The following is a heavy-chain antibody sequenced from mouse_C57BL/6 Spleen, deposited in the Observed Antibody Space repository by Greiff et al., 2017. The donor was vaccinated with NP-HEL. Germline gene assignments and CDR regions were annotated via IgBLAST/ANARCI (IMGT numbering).Heavy chain of an antibody. J-gene: IGHJ4*01. Sequence: VQLQQSGPELVKPGASVKISCKASGYSFTGYYMNWVKQSPEKSLEWIGEINPSTGGTTYNQKFKAKATLTVDKSSSTAYMQLKSLTSEDSAVDYCARREVVGNYAMDYWGQGTSVTVSS. CDR1: GYSFTGYY. D-gene: IGHD1-1*01. V-gene: IGHV1-42*01. CDR3: ARREVVGNYAMDY. CDR2: INPSTGGT.